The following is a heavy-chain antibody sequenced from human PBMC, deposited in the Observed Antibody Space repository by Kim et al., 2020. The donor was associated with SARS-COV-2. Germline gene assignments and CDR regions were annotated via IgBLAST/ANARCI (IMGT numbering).Heavy chain of an antibody. D-gene: IGHD5-12*01. CDR3: ARAPREMATITGYYFDY. Sequence: LKSRVTISVDTSKNQFSLKLSSVTAADTAVYYCARAPREMATITGYYFDYWGQGTLVTVSS. V-gene: IGHV4-31*02. J-gene: IGHJ4*02.